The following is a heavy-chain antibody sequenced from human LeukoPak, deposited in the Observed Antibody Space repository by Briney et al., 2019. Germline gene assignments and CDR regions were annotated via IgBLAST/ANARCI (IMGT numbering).Heavy chain of an antibody. D-gene: IGHD1-26*01. CDR1: GFTFSAYS. V-gene: IGHV3-48*01. CDR2: ISSSGTNI. Sequence: GGSLRLSCAVSGFTFSAYSMNWVRQAPGKGLEWVSYISSSGTNIHYADSVKGRFTFSRDNAKNSLYLQMSSLRVEDTAVYFCAREEVWGYLDYWGQGILVTVSS. CDR3: AREEVWGYLDY. J-gene: IGHJ4*02.